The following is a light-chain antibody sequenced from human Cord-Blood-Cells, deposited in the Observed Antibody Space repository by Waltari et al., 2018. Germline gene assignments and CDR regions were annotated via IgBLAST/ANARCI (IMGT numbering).Light chain of an antibody. V-gene: IGKV1-5*03. Sequence: DIQMTQSPSTLSASVGDRVTITCRASQSISSWLAWYQQKPGKAPKLLIYKASSLEIGYTSRFSGSGSGTEFTLTISSLQPDDFSTYYCQQYNSYWTFGQGTKVEIK. CDR2: KAS. CDR1: QSISSW. J-gene: IGKJ1*01. CDR3: QQYNSYWT.